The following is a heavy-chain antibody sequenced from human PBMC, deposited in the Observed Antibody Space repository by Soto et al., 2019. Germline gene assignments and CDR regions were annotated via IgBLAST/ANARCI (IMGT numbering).Heavy chain of an antibody. CDR1: GFTFSSYA. V-gene: IGHV3-23*01. CDR3: AKPLIDSSWIKALYYFDY. Sequence: GGSLRLSCAASGFTFSSYAMSWVRQAPGKGLEWVSAISGSGGSTYYADSVKGRFTISRDNSKNTLYLQMNSLRAEDTAVYYCAKPLIDSSWIKALYYFDYWGQGTLVTVSS. CDR2: ISGSGGST. J-gene: IGHJ4*02. D-gene: IGHD6-13*01.